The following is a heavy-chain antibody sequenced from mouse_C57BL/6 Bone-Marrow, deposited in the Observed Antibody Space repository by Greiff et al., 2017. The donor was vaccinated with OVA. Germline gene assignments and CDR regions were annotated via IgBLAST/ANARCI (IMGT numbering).Heavy chain of an antibody. CDR2: ISNGGGST. CDR3: ARPIYYYGSSHYWYFDV. J-gene: IGHJ1*03. CDR1: GFTFSDYY. V-gene: IGHV5-12*01. D-gene: IGHD1-1*01. Sequence: EVMLVESGGGLVQPGGSLKLSCAASGFTFSDYYMYWVRQTPEKRLEWVAYISNGGGSTYYPDTVKGRFTISRDNAKNTLYLQMSRLKSEDTAMYYCARPIYYYGSSHYWYFDVWGTGTTVTVSS.